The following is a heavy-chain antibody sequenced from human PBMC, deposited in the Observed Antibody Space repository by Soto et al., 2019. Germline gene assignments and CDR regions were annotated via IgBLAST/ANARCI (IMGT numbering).Heavy chain of an antibody. CDR1: GFAFSTYW. D-gene: IGHD1-1*01. Sequence: EVQLVESGEGLVQPGGSLRLSCAASGFAFSTYWMHWVRQAPGKGLLWVSRIKFDGSSTYYGDSVKGRFTISRDDAKNTLFLQMNGLRVDDTAVYYCARGAKNVYAMDVW. V-gene: IGHV3-74*01. CDR3: ARGAKNVYAMDV. J-gene: IGHJ6*01. CDR2: IKFDGSST.